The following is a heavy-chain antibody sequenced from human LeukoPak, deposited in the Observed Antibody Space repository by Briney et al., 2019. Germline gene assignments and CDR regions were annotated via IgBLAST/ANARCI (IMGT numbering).Heavy chain of an antibody. V-gene: IGHV3-66*04. CDR1: GFTVSSNY. Sequence: QPGGSLRLSCAASGFTVSSNYMSWVRQAPGKGLEWVSVIYSGGGSTYYADSVKGRFTISRDNAKNSLYLQMNSLRAEDTAVYYCARRYCSSTSCYTGYNWFDPWGQGTLVTVSS. D-gene: IGHD2-2*02. CDR3: ARRYCSSTSCYTGYNWFDP. J-gene: IGHJ5*02. CDR2: IYSGGGST.